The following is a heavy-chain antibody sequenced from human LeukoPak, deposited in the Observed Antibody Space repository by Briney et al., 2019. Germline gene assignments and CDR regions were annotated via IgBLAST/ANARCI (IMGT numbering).Heavy chain of an antibody. CDR2: XXFSGST. J-gene: IGHJ3*02. CDR1: GXSISXXX. V-gene: IGHV4-59*12. CDR3: ARDHTDRYSYGVGDAFDI. D-gene: IGHD5-18*01. Sequence: GXSISXXXXSWXXXPXGXXXXXXXXXXFSGSTYYNPSLKSQVTISVDRSKNQFSLKLSSVTAADTAVYYCARDHTDRYSYGVGDAFDIWGQGTMVTVSS.